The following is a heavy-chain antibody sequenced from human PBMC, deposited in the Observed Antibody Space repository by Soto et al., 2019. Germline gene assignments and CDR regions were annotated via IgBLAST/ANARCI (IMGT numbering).Heavy chain of an antibody. V-gene: IGHV4-31*03. CDR1: GGSISSGGYY. D-gene: IGHD6-13*01. J-gene: IGHJ6*02. CDR3: ARDAPYSSSWPDYYYYYYGMDV. CDR2: IYYSGST. Sequence: SETLSLTCTVSGGSISSGGYYWSWIRQHPGKGLEWIGYIYYSGSTYYNPSLKSRVTISVDTSKNQFSPKLSSVTAADTAVYYCARDAPYSSSWPDYYYYYYGMDVWGQGTTVTVSS.